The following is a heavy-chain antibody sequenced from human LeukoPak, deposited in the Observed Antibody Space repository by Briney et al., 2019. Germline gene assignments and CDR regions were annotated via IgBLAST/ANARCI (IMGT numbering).Heavy chain of an antibody. CDR1: GFTFSNYW. Sequence: PGGSLRLSCAASGFTFSNYWMNWVRQAPGKGLVWVSRIKGDGSIATYADSVKGRFTISRDNAKNSLYLQMNSLRAEDTAVYYCARRGYSYGNDTDYYYYYGMDVWGQGTTVTVSS. CDR3: ARRGYSYGNDTDYYYYYGMDV. D-gene: IGHD5-18*01. J-gene: IGHJ6*02. V-gene: IGHV3-74*01. CDR2: IKGDGSIA.